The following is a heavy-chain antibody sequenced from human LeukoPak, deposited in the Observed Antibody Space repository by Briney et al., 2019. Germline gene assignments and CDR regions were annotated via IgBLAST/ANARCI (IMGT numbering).Heavy chain of an antibody. CDR1: GFTFSSYA. CDR2: ISGSGGST. D-gene: IGHD5-12*01. CDR3: ARDPYGYSSYDPF. Sequence: PGGSLRLSCAASGFTFSSYAMSWVRQAPGKGLEWVSAISGSGGSTYYADSVKGRFTISRDNAKNSLYLQMNSLRAEDTAVYYCARDPYGYSSYDPFWGQGTLVTVSS. J-gene: IGHJ4*02. V-gene: IGHV3-23*01.